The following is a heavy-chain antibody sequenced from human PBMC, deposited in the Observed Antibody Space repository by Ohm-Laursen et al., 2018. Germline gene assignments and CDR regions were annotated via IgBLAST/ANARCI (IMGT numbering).Heavy chain of an antibody. CDR3: ANGRTLFAN. CDR2: ISDSGGST. V-gene: IGHV3-23*01. Sequence: GSLRLSCAASGFTFSSHAMTWVRQAPGKGLEWVSSISDSGGSTYYADSVKGRFTISRDNPKNTLNLQMNGLRAEDTAVYYCANGRTLFANWGQGTLVTVSS. D-gene: IGHD1-1*01. J-gene: IGHJ4*02. CDR1: GFTFSSHA.